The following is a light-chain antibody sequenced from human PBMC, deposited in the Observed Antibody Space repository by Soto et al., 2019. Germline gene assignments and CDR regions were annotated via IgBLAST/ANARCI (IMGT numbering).Light chain of an antibody. V-gene: IGLV6-57*01. J-gene: IGLJ3*02. CDR1: RGSIASNY. CDR3: QSYDATNQV. Sequence: NFMLTQPHSVSASPGKTVTISCTRSRGSIASNYVQWYQQRPGSSPTTVIYEDNQRPSGVPDRFSGSIDSSSNSASLTISGLETEDEADYYCQSYDATNQVFGGGTKLTVL. CDR2: EDN.